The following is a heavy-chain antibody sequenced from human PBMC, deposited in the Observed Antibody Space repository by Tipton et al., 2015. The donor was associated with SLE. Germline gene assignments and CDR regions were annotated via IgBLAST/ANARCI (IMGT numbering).Heavy chain of an antibody. D-gene: IGHD3-10*01. Sequence: TLSLTCTVSGGSISNYYCHWIRQSPGKGLEWIGESNPSGNTNYNPSLKSRVTISVDTSKNQLSLKLTSVTAADTAVYYCARGAKERITLVRVRPYYFDYWGQGSLVTVSS. CDR2: SNPSGNT. CDR1: GGSISNYY. J-gene: IGHJ4*03. V-gene: IGHV4-4*08. CDR3: ARGAKERITLVRVRPYYFDY.